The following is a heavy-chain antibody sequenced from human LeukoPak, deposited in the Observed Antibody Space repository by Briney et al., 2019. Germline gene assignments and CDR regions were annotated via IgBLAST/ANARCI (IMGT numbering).Heavy chain of an antibody. V-gene: IGHV3-23*01. J-gene: IGHJ4*02. CDR3: AKAPRVRVYFDY. CDR1: GFTFSSYA. CDR2: ISGSGGST. D-gene: IGHD1-1*01. Sequence: GGSLRLSCAASGFTFSSYAMGWVRQAPGKGLEWVSAISGSGGSTYYADSVKGRFTISRDNSKNTLYLQMNSLRAEDTAVYYCAKAPRVRVYFDYWGQGTLVTVSS.